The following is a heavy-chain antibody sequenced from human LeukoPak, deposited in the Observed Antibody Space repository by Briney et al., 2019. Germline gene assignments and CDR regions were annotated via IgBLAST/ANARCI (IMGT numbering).Heavy chain of an antibody. D-gene: IGHD4-11*01. CDR1: GFTFSSHA. V-gene: IGHV3-30*01. CDR3: ARGHGLTKDS. Sequence: GGSLRLSCAASGFTFSSHAMHWVRQASGKGLEWVAVISYDGSNKYYADSVKGRFTISRDNSKNTLYLQMNSLRAEDTAVYYCARGHGLTKDSWGQGTLVTVYS. J-gene: IGHJ4*02. CDR2: ISYDGSNK.